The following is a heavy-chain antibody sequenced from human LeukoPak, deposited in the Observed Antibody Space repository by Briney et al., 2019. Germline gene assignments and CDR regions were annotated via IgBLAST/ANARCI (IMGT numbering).Heavy chain of an antibody. J-gene: IGHJ4*02. CDR3: ARDRDDIAAGYFDY. CDR2: IIPIFGTA. Sequence: SVEVSLQGFWGPLRSYAISRGRQAPGQGAGWVGGIIPIFGTANYAQKFQGRVTITADESTSTAYMELSSLRSEDTAVYYCARDRDDIAAGYFDYWGQGTLVTVSS. D-gene: IGHD6-13*01. V-gene: IGHV1-69*01. CDR1: GPLRSYA.